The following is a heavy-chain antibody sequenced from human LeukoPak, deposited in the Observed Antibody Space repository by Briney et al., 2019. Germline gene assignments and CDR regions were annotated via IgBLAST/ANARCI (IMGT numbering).Heavy chain of an antibody. CDR2: MNPNSGNT. CDR3: ARLRVRYFDWLSGLDAFDI. D-gene: IGHD3-9*01. V-gene: IGHV1-8*03. Sequence: ASVKVSCKASGYTFTNYYIHWVRQATGQGLEWMGWMNPNSGNTGYAQKFQGRVTITRNTSISTAYMELSSLRSEDTAVYYCARLRVRYFDWLSGLDAFDIWGQGTMVTVSS. J-gene: IGHJ3*02. CDR1: GYTFTNYY.